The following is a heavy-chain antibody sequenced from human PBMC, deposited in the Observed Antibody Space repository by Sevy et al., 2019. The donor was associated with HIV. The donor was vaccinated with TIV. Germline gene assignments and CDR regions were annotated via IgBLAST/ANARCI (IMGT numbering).Heavy chain of an antibody. V-gene: IGHV4-59*01. CDR1: GGSINSFF. J-gene: IGHJ4*02. CDR3: ARGGGIYYDSRGFHPQYYFDS. CDR2: VYDTGNS. Sequence: SETLSLTCAVSGGSINSFFWSWIRQSPGKGLEWIGYVYDTGNSESNPSLRSRVTISVDTSKKQFSLKLSSVTAADTAVYYCARGGGIYYDSRGFHPQYYFDSWGQGTLVTVSS. D-gene: IGHD3-22*01.